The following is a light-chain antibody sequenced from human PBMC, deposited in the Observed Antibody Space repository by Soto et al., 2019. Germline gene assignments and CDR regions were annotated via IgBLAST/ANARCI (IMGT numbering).Light chain of an antibody. CDR2: GAS. CDR3: QHYNSYSEA. Sequence: EIVLTQSPATLSLSPGERATLSCRASQSVSSNLAWYQQKPGQAPRLLIYGASTRATGIPARFSGSGSGTEFTLTISSLQSEDFATYYCQHYNSYSEAFGQGTKVDI. J-gene: IGKJ1*01. V-gene: IGKV3-15*01. CDR1: QSVSSN.